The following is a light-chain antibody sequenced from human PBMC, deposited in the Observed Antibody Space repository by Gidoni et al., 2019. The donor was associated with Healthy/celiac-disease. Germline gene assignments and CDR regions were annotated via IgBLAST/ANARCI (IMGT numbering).Light chain of an antibody. Sequence: DIQMTQSPSSLSASVGDRVTITCRASQSISSYLNWSQQKPGKAPKLLLYAASSLQRGVPSTFSGRGVWTDFTLTISSLQPEDFATYYCQQSYSTLSTFXXXTKVDIK. CDR3: QQSYSTLST. J-gene: IGKJ1*01. CDR2: AAS. CDR1: QSISSY. V-gene: IGKV1-39*01.